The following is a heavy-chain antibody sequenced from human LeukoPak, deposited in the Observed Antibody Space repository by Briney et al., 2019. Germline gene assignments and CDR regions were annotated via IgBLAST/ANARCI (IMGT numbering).Heavy chain of an antibody. V-gene: IGHV3-15*01. D-gene: IGHD2-2*01. Sequence: GGSLRLSCTASGSTFSDAWMSWVRQAPGKGLEWVGRIKSKTDGGTTDYAAPVKGRFAISRDDSKNTLYLQMNSLKTEDTAVYYCTRHRDLYFGNCSSTSCSFDYWGQGTLVTVSS. CDR3: TRHRDLYFGNCSSTSCSFDY. CDR1: GSTFSDAW. J-gene: IGHJ4*02. CDR2: IKSKTDGGTT.